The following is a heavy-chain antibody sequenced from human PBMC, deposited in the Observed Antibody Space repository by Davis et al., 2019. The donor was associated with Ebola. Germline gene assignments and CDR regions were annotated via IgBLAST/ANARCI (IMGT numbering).Heavy chain of an antibody. CDR2: ISRSGDDI. D-gene: IGHD6-19*01. J-gene: IGHJ4*02. Sequence: GGSLRLSCAASGFTFLDYSMNWVRQPPGKGLEWVSYISRSGDDIYYADSVKGRFTIYRDNDKNSLFLQMNSLRDEDTAVYYCARDGYSNDWGDYWGQGTLVTVSS. V-gene: IGHV3-21*05. CDR3: ARDGYSNDWGDY. CDR1: GFTFLDYS.